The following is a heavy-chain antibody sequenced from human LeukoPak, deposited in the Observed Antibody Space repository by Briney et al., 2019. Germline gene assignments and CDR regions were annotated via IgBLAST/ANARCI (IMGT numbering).Heavy chain of an antibody. CDR2: IKPDESEK. Sequence: GGSLRLSCAASGFPFGRYWMSWVRQAPGKGLEWVANIKPDESEKHYVDSVKGRFTISRDNAKDSLYLQTNGLRAEDMAVYFCARLAAGSDYFDYWGQGTLVTVSS. J-gene: IGHJ4*02. CDR3: ARLAAGSDYFDY. D-gene: IGHD6-13*01. CDR1: GFPFGRYW. V-gene: IGHV3-7*04.